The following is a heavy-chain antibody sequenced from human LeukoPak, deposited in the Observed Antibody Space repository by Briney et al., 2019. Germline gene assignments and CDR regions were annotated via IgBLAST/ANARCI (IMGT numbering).Heavy chain of an antibody. J-gene: IGHJ4*02. Sequence: GGSLRLSCAASGFTFSNAWMSWVRQAPGKGLEWVGRIKSKTDGGTTDYAAPVKGRFTISRDDSKNTLYLQMNSLRAEDTAVYYCAPEGRELRASGFFDYWGQGTLVTVSS. D-gene: IGHD1-7*01. CDR3: APEGRELRASGFFDY. CDR2: IKSKTDGGTT. CDR1: GFTFSNAW. V-gene: IGHV3-15*01.